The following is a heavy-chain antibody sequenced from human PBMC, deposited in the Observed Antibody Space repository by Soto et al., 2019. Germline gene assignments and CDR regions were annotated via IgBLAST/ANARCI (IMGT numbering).Heavy chain of an antibody. CDR2: VKNNGGAT. Sequence: EVQLVESGGDLVQPGGSLRLSCAASGFIFSHAWFHWVRQPPGKGLELVGRVKNNGGATDYAASVKGRFTISRDDSKDPVYLQMISLRTEDTAIYYCAADLCPAYDSSNWFDPVGQGTLVTVSS. J-gene: IGHJ5*02. CDR3: AADLCPAYDSSNWFDP. V-gene: IGHV3-15*07. CDR1: GFIFSHAW. D-gene: IGHD2-21*01.